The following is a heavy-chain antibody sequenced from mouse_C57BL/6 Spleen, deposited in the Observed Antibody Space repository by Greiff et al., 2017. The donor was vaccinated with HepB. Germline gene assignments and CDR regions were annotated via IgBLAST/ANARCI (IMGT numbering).Heavy chain of an antibody. CDR1: GFTFSSYA. CDR2: ISDGGSYT. V-gene: IGHV5-4*01. Sequence: EVQLVESGGGLVKPGGSLKLSCAASGFTFSSYAMSWVRQTPEKRLEWVATISDGGSYTYYPDNVKGRFTISRDNAKNNLYLQMSHLKSEDTAMYYCATITTVAWYFDVWGTGTTVTVSS. J-gene: IGHJ1*03. CDR3: ATITTVAWYFDV. D-gene: IGHD1-1*01.